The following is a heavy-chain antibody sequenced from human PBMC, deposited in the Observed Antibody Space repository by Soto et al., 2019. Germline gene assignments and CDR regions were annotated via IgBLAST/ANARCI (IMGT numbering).Heavy chain of an antibody. CDR3: ARDKITGLFDY. J-gene: IGHJ4*02. D-gene: IGHD2-8*02. CDR2: IDHSGST. Sequence: SETLSLTCTVSGGSISSGDYYWSWIRQPPGTGLEWIGEIDHSGSTTYNPSLKSRVTISVDTSNNQISLKLTSVTAADTAVYYCARDKITGLFDYWGQGTLVTVSS. V-gene: IGHV4-39*07. CDR1: GGSISSGDYY.